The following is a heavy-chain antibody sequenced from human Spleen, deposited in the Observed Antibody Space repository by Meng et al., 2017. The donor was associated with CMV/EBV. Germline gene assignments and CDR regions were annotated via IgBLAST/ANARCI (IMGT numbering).Heavy chain of an antibody. J-gene: IGHJ5*02. CDR1: GYTFTSYD. D-gene: IGHD5-18*01. V-gene: IGHV1-8*01. CDR3: ARATLQLWLLKTYNWFDP. CDR2: MNPNSGNT. Sequence: ASVKVSCKASGYTFTSYDINWVRQATGQGLEWMGWMNPNSGNTAYAQKFQGRVTMTRNTSISTAYMELSSLRSEDTAVYYCARATLQLWLLKTYNWFDPWGQGTLVTVSS.